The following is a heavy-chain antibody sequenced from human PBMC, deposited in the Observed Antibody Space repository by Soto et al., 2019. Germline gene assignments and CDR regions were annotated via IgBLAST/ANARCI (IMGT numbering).Heavy chain of an antibody. CDR2: INHSGST. Sequence: ETLSLTCAVYGGSFSGYYWSWIRQPPGKGLEWIGEINHSGSTNYNPSLKSRVTISVDTSKNQFSLKLSSVTAADTAVYYCARGQGYWFYYYYGMDVWGQGTTVTVSS. D-gene: IGHD2-15*01. J-gene: IGHJ6*02. V-gene: IGHV4-34*01. CDR3: ARGQGYWFYYYYGMDV. CDR1: GGSFSGYY.